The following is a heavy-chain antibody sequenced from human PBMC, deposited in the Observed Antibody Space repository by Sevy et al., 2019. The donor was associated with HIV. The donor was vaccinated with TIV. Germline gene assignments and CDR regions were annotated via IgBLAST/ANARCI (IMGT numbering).Heavy chain of an antibody. CDR1: GFTFSSYA. CDR3: TRGSYGY. J-gene: IGHJ4*02. CDR2: IRSKASGGTT. Sequence: GGSLRLSCAASGFTFSSYAMSWVRQAPGKGLEWVGFIRSKASGGTTEYAASVRGRFTISRDDSKSIAYLQMNSLKTEDTGVYYCTRGSYGYWGQGTLVTVSS. D-gene: IGHD3-16*01. V-gene: IGHV3-49*04.